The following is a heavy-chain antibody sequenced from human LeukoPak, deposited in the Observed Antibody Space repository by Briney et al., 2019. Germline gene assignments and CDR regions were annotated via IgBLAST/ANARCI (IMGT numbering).Heavy chain of an antibody. V-gene: IGHV4-34*01. CDR2: INHRGNT. J-gene: IGHJ4*02. Sequence: MTSESLTLSCAVYGGSFSGNYWSWVRQPPGKGLEWIGEINHRGNTNYNPSLKSRVTISDTSKKQFSLMWKSVTAADTAVYYCARVPGSFGINYFDSWGQGTQVTVSS. CDR1: GGSFSGNY. CDR3: ARVPGSFGINYFDS. D-gene: IGHD3-16*01.